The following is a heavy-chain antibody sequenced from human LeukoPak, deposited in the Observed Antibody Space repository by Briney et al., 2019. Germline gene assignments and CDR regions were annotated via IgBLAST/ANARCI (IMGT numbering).Heavy chain of an antibody. CDR3: SLRFHGY. CDR1: GFTFSYAW. CDR2: IKSKTGGATT. D-gene: IGHD2-21*01. V-gene: IGHV3-15*01. Sequence: GGSLRLSCVASGFTFSYAWMSWVRQAPGKGLEWVGRIKSKTGGATTEYAAPVTSTFTISRDDSKNMLYLQMNSLKTDDSGVYYFSLRFHGYWGQGTLVTVSS. J-gene: IGHJ4*02.